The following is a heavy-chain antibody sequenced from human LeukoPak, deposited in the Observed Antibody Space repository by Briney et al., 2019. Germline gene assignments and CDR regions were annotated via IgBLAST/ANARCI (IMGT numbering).Heavy chain of an antibody. CDR2: IKQDGSVE. V-gene: IGHV3-7*05. Sequence: GGSLRLSCAASGFTFSSYWMSWVRQAPGKGLEWVANIKQDGSVEYYVVSVKGRFTISRDNAKESLYLQMNSLRAEDMAVYYCARIGYSSSSFDFWGQGTLVTVSS. CDR1: GFTFSSYW. J-gene: IGHJ4*02. CDR3: ARIGYSSSSFDF. D-gene: IGHD6-6*01.